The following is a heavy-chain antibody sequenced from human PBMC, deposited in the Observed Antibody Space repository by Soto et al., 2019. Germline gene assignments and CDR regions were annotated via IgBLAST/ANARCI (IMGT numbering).Heavy chain of an antibody. CDR1: GGSISSSSYY. CDR3: ARHLPLIIAAAGTGWFDP. Sequence: SETMSLTCTVSGGSISSSSYYWGWIRQPPGKGLEWIGSIYYSGSTYYNPSLKSRVTISVDTSKNQFSLKLSSVTAADTAVYYCARHLPLIIAAAGTGWFDPWGQGTLVTVSS. V-gene: IGHV4-39*01. CDR2: IYYSGST. D-gene: IGHD6-13*01. J-gene: IGHJ5*02.